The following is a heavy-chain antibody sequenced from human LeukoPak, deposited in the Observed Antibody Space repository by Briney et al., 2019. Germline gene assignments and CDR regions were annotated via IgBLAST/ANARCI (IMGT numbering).Heavy chain of an antibody. CDR3: ARVIAVAGSGGGDY. J-gene: IGHJ4*02. CDR2: INPNSGGT. Sequence: ASVKVSCKASGYTFTGYYMHWVRQAPGQGLEWMGWINPNSGGTNYAQKFQGRVTMTRDTSISTAYMELSRLRSDDTAVYYCARVIAVAGSGGGDYWGQGTLVTVSS. V-gene: IGHV1-2*02. CDR1: GYTFTGYY. D-gene: IGHD6-19*01.